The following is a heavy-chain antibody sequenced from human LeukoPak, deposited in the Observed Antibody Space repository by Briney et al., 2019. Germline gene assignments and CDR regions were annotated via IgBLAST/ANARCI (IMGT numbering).Heavy chain of an antibody. CDR2: ISWNSGKI. V-gene: IGHV3-9*01. CDR3: ARGPNSNWSGLDF. J-gene: IGHJ4*02. CDR1: GFTFDDYA. Sequence: GGSLRLSCAASGFTFDDYAMHWVRQAPGKGLEWVSGISWNSGKIGYADSVKGRFTVSRDNAKNTLYLQVNNLRAEDTAVYYCARGPNSNWSGLDFWGQGTLLTVSS. D-gene: IGHD6-6*01.